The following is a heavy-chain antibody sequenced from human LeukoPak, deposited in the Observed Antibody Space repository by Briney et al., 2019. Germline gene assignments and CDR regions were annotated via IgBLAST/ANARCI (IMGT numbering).Heavy chain of an antibody. CDR1: GYTFTGYY. J-gene: IGHJ4*02. CDR2: INPDSGGT. D-gene: IGHD3-22*01. Sequence: ASVKVSCKASGYTFTGYYMHRVRQAPGQGLEWMGWINPDSGGTHYAQKFQGRVTMTRDTSISTAYMELTRLRSDDTAVYYCARLYDTSGAKDYWGQGTLVTVSS. V-gene: IGHV1-2*02. CDR3: ARLYDTSGAKDY.